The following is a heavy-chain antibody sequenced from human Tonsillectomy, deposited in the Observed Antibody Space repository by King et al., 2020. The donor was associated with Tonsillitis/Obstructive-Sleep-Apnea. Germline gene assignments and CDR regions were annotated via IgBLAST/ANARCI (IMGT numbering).Heavy chain of an antibody. CDR2: ISWNGGAT. V-gene: IGHV3-20*04. CDR1: GFTFDDYG. Sequence: VQLVESGGSVVRPGGSLRLSCAASGFTFDDYGMSWVRQAPGKGLEWVSGISWNGGATGSADSWKGRFTISRDNAKTSLYLQMNSLRAEDTALYYCARDREGGSLEAFDIWGQGTLVTVSS. D-gene: IGHD3-3*01. J-gene: IGHJ3*02. CDR3: ARDREGGSLEAFDI.